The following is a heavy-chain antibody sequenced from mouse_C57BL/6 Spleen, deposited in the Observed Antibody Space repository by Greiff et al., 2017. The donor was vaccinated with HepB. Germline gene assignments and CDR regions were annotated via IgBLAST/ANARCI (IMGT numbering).Heavy chain of an antibody. V-gene: IGHV1-69*01. CDR1: GYTFTSYW. Sequence: QVHVKQPGAELVMPGASVKLSCKASGYTFTSYWMHWVKQRPGQGLEWIGEIDPSDSYTNYNQKFEGKSTLTVDKSSSTAYMQLSSLTSEDSAVYYCARGSRTGDYWGQGTTLTVSS. CDR2: IDPSDSYT. CDR3: ARGSRTGDY. J-gene: IGHJ2*01. D-gene: IGHD4-1*01.